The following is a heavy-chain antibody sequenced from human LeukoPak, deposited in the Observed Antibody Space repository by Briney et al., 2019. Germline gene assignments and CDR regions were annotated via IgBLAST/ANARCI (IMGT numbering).Heavy chain of an antibody. CDR3: ARDGYYGPIDY. CDR2: IYYSGST. V-gene: IGHV4-59*01. CDR1: GGSISSYY. Sequence: PSETLSLTCTVSGGSISSYYWSWIRQPPGKGLEWIGYIYYSGSTNYNPSLKSRVTISVDTSKNQFSLKLSSVTAADTAVYYCARDGYYGPIDYWGQGTPVTVSS. J-gene: IGHJ4*02. D-gene: IGHD4/OR15-4a*01.